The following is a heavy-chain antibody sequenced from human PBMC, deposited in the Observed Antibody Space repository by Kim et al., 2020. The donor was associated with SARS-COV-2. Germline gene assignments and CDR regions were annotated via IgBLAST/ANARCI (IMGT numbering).Heavy chain of an antibody. CDR3: AKDGYDFWSGYYWGRYFDY. D-gene: IGHD3-3*01. V-gene: IGHV3-23*01. Sequence: GSLRLSCAASGFTFSSYAMSWVRQAPGKGLEWVSAISGSGGSTYYADSVKGRFTISRDNSKNTLYLQMNSLRAEDTAVYYCAKDGYDFWSGYYWGRYFDYWGQGTLVTVSS. CDR2: ISGSGGST. J-gene: IGHJ4*02. CDR1: GFTFSSYA.